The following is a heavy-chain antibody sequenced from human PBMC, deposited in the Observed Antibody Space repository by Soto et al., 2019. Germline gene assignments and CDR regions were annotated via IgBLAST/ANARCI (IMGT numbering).Heavy chain of an antibody. J-gene: IGHJ4*02. CDR1: GGTFSRYT. Sequence: QVQLAQSGAEVKKPGSSVKVSCKASGGTFSRYTISWVRQAPGQGLEWMGRIIPLLGISNYAQKFQGRVTITADKSMTTAYMELNSLRSEDTAVYYCARDLDPPDYYFDYWGQGTLVTVSS. V-gene: IGHV1-69*08. CDR3: ARDLDPPDYYFDY. CDR2: IIPLLGIS.